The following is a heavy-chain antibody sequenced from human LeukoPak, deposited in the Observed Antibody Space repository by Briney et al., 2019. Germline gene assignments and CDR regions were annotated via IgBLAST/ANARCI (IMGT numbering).Heavy chain of an antibody. Sequence: GGSLRLSCAASGFTFTKYAITWIRRAPGKGLEWVSSTRGSGHTTYYADSVQGRFTISRDNSKNTLFLQMNSLWAEDTAIYHCAKDPNGDYVGAFDMWGQGTMVTVSS. CDR1: GFTFTKYA. D-gene: IGHD4-17*01. V-gene: IGHV3-23*01. CDR3: AKDPNGDYVGAFDM. J-gene: IGHJ3*02. CDR2: TRGSGHTT.